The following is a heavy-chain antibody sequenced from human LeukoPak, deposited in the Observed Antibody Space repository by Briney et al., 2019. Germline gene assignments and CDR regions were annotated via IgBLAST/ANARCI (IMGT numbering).Heavy chain of an antibody. CDR1: GFTFSSYW. CDR3: AREFPSSGGNCLKD. D-gene: IGHD2-15*01. V-gene: IGHV3-7*01. Sequence: GGSLRLSCAASGFTFSSYWMSWVRQAPGKGLEWVANIKKDGIEKYYVDSVKGRFTISRDNAKTSLYLQMNSLRAEDTAVYYCAREFPSSGGNCLKDWGQGTLVTVSS. J-gene: IGHJ4*02. CDR2: IKKDGIEK.